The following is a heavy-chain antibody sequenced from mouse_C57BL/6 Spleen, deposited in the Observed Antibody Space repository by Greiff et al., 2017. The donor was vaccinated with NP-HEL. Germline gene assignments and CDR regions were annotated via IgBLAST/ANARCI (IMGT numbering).Heavy chain of an antibody. CDR3: ARSVSYYAMDY. CDR2: IYPSDSET. D-gene: IGHD1-1*01. Sequence: QVQLQQPGAELVRPGSSVKLSCKASGYTFTSYWMDWVQQRPGQGLEWIGNIYPSDSETHYNQKFKDKATLTVDKSSSTAYMQLSSLTSEDSAVYYCARSVSYYAMDYWGQGTSVTVSS. J-gene: IGHJ4*01. V-gene: IGHV1-61*01. CDR1: GYTFTSYW.